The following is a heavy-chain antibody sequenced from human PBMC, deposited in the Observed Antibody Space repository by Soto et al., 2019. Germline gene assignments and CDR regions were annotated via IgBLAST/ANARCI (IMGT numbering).Heavy chain of an antibody. J-gene: IGHJ4*02. D-gene: IGHD2-2*01. CDR2: FDPEDGET. CDR3: AGGYCTRTSCHDYDN. V-gene: IGHV1-24*01. CDR1: GYTLSELA. Sequence: ASVKVSCKVSGYTLSELAIQWVRQSPGKGLEWMGGFDPEDGETFYAQKFQGRVTMTEDKPTDTAYMELRSLRSEDTAVYYCAGGYCTRTSCHDYDNWGQGTLVTVSS.